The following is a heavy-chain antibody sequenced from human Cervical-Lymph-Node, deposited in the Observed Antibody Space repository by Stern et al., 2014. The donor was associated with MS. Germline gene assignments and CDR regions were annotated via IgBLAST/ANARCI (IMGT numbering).Heavy chain of an antibody. CDR3: ARDSAYDGSGYYSYYGMDV. D-gene: IGHD3-22*01. J-gene: IGHJ6*02. CDR1: GGSINSGRYY. V-gene: IGHV4-31*03. CDR2: IHYSGNA. Sequence: QVQLQESGPGLVKPSQTLSLTCTVSGGSINSGRYYWSWIRQHPGKGLERIGSIHYSGNAYYNPSLKSRVTISLDTSKNQFSLKLSSVTAADTAVYFCARDSAYDGSGYYSYYGMDVWGQGTTVTVSS.